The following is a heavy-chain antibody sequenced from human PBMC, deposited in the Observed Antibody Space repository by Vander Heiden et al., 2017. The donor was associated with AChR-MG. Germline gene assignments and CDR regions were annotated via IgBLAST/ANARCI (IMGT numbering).Heavy chain of an antibody. CDR1: GYSFTSYG. D-gene: IGHD2-15*01. CDR3: ARRAPNCSGGSCYWFDP. CDR2: IYPGDSDT. J-gene: IGHJ5*02. V-gene: IGHV5-51*01. Sequence: EVQLVQSGAEVKKPGASLKISCKGSGYSFTSYGIGWVRQMPGKGLEWMGIIYPGDSDTRYSPSFQGQVTISADKSISTAYLQWSSLKASDTAMYYCARRAPNCSGGSCYWFDPWGQGTLVTVSS.